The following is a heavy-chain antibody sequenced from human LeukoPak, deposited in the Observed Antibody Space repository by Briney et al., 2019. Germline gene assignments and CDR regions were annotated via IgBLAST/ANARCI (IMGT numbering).Heavy chain of an antibody. CDR3: ARTPRGLVTMVRGAAYSRYYYYYYMDV. D-gene: IGHD3-10*01. CDR2: IYYSGSA. Sequence: SETLSLACTVSGGSISSYYWSWIRQPPGKGLEWIGYIYYSGSANYNPSLKSRVTISVDTSKNQFSLKLSSVTAADTAVYYCARTPRGLVTMVRGAAYSRYYYYYYMDVWGKGTTVTISS. J-gene: IGHJ6*03. CDR1: GGSISSYY. V-gene: IGHV4-59*01.